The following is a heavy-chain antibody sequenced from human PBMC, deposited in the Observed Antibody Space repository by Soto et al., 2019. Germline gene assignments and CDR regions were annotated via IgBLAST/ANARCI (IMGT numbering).Heavy chain of an antibody. D-gene: IGHD2-15*01. V-gene: IGHV3-30*04. CDR1: GFTFSTYA. CDR3: ARDPGSVYYFDY. J-gene: IGHJ4*03. Sequence: GGSLRLSCAASGFTFSTYAMHWVRQAPGKGLEWVAVMTYAGGPKEYADSVKGRFIISRDNSKNTLSLQMNNLRGDDTAVYYCARDPGSVYYFDYWGQGTTVT. CDR2: MTYAGGPK.